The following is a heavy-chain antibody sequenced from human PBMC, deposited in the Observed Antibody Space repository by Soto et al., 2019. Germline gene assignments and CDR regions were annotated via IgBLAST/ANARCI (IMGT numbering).Heavy chain of an antibody. CDR3: ARGSSGWIPLTDEGGMDV. V-gene: IGHV1-18*01. Sequence: QVPLVQSGAEVKKPGASVKVSCKASGYTFTSYGISWVRQAPGQGLEWMGWISAYNGNTNYAQKLQGRVTMTTDTSTSTAYMELRSLRSDDTAVYYCARGSSGWIPLTDEGGMDVWGQGTTVTVSS. D-gene: IGHD6-19*01. J-gene: IGHJ6*02. CDR1: GYTFTSYG. CDR2: ISAYNGNT.